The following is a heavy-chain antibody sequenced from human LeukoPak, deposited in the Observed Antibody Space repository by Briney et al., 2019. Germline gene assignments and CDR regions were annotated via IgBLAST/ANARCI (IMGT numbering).Heavy chain of an antibody. J-gene: IGHJ6*02. CDR1: GFTFSSYA. Sequence: GGSLRLSCAASGFTFSSYAMSWVRQAPGKGLEWVSAISGSGGSTYYADSVKGRFTISRDNSKNTLYLQMNSLRAEDTAVYYCAKGAGGDTYYDFWSGYWGGYYYGMDVWGQGTTVTVSS. CDR3: AKGAGGDTYYDFWSGYWGGYYYGMDV. D-gene: IGHD3-3*01. V-gene: IGHV3-23*01. CDR2: ISGSGGST.